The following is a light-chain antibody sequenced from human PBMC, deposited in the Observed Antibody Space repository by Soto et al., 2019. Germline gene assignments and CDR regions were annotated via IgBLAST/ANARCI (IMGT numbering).Light chain of an antibody. J-gene: IGKJ4*01. V-gene: IGKV1-8*01. Sequence: AIRMTQSPSSFSASTGDRVTITCRASQGISSYLAWYQQKPGKAPKLLIYAASTLQSGVPSRFSGSGSGTDFTLTISCLEPEDFAVYYCQQRSNWPFTFGGGTKVEIK. CDR1: QGISSY. CDR3: QQRSNWPFT. CDR2: AAS.